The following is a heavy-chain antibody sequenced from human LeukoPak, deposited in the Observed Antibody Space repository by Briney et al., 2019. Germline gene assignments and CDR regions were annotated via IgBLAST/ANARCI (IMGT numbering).Heavy chain of an antibody. CDR1: GGSISSSSYS. D-gene: IGHD2-2*01. CDR3: ARVIADCSSTSCWGYYFDY. V-gene: IGHV4-39*07. Sequence: PSETLSLTCTVSGGSISSSSYSWGWIRQPPGKGLEWIGSIYYSGSTYYNPSLKSRVTISVDTSKNQFSLKLSSVTAADTAVYYCARVIADCSSTSCWGYYFDYWGQGTLVTVSS. CDR2: IYYSGST. J-gene: IGHJ4*02.